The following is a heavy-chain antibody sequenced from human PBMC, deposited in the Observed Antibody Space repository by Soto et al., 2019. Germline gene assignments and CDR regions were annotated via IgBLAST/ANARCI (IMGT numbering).Heavy chain of an antibody. D-gene: IGHD3-10*01. CDR1: GGSISSGYYY. CDR2: IYYSGST. J-gene: IGHJ4*02. Sequence: QVQLQESGPGLVKPSQTLSLTCTVSGGSISSGYYYWSWIRQPPGKGLEWIGYIYYSGSTYYHPSLMSRVTISVDTSKNQCSQKLSSGTAADTAVYYWARGHLDTKMVRGYNFAYWGQGTLVNVSS. V-gene: IGHV4-30-4*01. CDR3: ARGHLDTKMVRGYNFAY.